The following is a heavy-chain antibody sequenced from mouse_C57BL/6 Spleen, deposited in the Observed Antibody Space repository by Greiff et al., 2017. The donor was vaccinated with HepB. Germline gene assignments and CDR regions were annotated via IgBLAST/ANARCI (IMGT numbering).Heavy chain of an antibody. V-gene: IGHV1-81*01. CDR3: ARGGTTVVAPFAY. CDR1: GYTFTSYG. Sequence: VQLQESGAELARPGDSVKLSCKASGYTFTSYGISWVKQRTGQGLEWIGEIYPRSGNTYYNEKFKGKATLTADKSSSTAYMELRSLTSEDSAVYFCARGGTTVVAPFAYWGQGTLVTVSA. J-gene: IGHJ3*01. CDR2: IYPRSGNT. D-gene: IGHD1-1*01.